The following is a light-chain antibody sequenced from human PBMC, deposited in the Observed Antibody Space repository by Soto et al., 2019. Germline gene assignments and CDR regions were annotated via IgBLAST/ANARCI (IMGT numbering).Light chain of an antibody. J-gene: IGLJ1*01. CDR3: SSYTGNSPFFV. V-gene: IGLV2-8*01. CDR1: GTDVGQYNY. Sequence: QSALTQPPSASGSPGQSVTISCTGAGTDVGQYNYVSWYQQHPGKAPKLLIHHVSRRPSGVPARFSGSKSDNTASLTISGLQGDDEADYYCSSYTGNSPFFVFGSGTKLTVL. CDR2: HVS.